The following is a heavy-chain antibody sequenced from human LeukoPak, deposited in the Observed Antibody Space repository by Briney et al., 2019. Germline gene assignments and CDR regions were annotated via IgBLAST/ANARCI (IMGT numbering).Heavy chain of an antibody. Sequence: GGSLRLSCAASGFTFSSYSMNWVRQAPGKGLEWVSYISSSSSTIYYADSVKGRFAISRDNAKNSLYLQMNSLRAEDTAVYYCARASSGSYDYFDYWGQGTLVTVSS. V-gene: IGHV3-48*04. D-gene: IGHD1-26*01. CDR1: GFTFSSYS. CDR3: ARASSGSYDYFDY. J-gene: IGHJ4*02. CDR2: ISSSSSTI.